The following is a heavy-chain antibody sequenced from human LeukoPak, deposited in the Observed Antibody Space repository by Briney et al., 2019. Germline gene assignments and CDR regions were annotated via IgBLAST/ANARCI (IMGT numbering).Heavy chain of an antibody. CDR3: ARVLVNYYGSGQHAFDI. V-gene: IGHV1-69*13. D-gene: IGHD3-10*01. Sequence: SVTVSCKASAGTFSSYAISWVRQAPGQGLEWMGGIIPIFGTANYAQKFQGRVTITADESTSTAYMELSSLRSEDTAVYYCARVLVNYYGSGQHAFDIWGQGTMVTVSS. CDR2: IIPIFGTA. J-gene: IGHJ3*02. CDR1: AGTFSSYA.